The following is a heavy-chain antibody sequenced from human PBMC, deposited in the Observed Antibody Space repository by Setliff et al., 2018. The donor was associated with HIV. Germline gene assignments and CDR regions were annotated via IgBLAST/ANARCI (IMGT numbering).Heavy chain of an antibody. J-gene: IGHJ6*03. CDR1: GYTFMSYG. CDR3: ARKENYNFWSGYYSGEVGRNYYMDV. D-gene: IGHD3-3*01. CDR2: VNSGSGST. Sequence: ASVKVSCKASGYTFMSYGISWVRQAPGQGLEWMGMVNSGSGSTVFAQKFQGRVTMTTDTSTSTVYLELTSLRSEDTAVYFCARKENYNFWSGYYSGEVGRNYYMDVWGKGTTVTVSS. V-gene: IGHV1-46*01.